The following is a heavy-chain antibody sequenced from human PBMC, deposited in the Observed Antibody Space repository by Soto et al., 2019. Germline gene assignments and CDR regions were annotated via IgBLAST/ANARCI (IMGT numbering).Heavy chain of an antibody. J-gene: IGHJ2*01. D-gene: IGHD1-26*01. V-gene: IGHV1-58*01. CDR3: AARSGSYGGDWYFDL. Sequence: QMQLVQSGPEVKKPGTSVKVSCKASGFTFTSSAVQWVRQARGQRLEWIGWIVVGSGNTNYAQKFQERVTIXXDXAXXTAYMELSSLRSEDTAVYYCAARSGSYGGDWYFDLWGRGTLVTVSS. CDR2: IVVGSGNT. CDR1: GFTFTSSA.